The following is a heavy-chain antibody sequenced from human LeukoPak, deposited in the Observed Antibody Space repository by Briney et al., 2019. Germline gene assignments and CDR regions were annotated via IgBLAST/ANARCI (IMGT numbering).Heavy chain of an antibody. CDR1: GFTFSSYA. V-gene: IGHV3-23*01. D-gene: IGHD6-19*01. CDR2: VSGSVAST. CDR3: AKNRGKGAVTGTGEFDY. Sequence: GGSLRLSCAASGFTFSSYAMSWVRQAPGKGLEWVSTVSGSVASTYYADSVKGRFTISRDNSKNTLYLQMNSLRAEDTAIYYCAKNRGKGAVTGTGEFDYWGQGTLVTVSS. J-gene: IGHJ4*02.